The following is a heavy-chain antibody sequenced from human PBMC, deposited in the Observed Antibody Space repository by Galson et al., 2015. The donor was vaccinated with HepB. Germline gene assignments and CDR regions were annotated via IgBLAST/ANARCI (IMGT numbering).Heavy chain of an antibody. CDR2: IKQDGSEK. CDR1: GFTFSSYW. V-gene: IGHV3-7*03. J-gene: IGHJ4*02. Sequence: SLRLSCAASGFTFSSYWMTWVRQAPGKGLEWVANIKQDGSEKYYVDSVKGRFTISRDNAKNSLYLQMNSLRADDTAVYYCAREHSRGWLSYWGQGTLVTVSS. D-gene: IGHD6-19*01. CDR3: AREHSRGWLSY.